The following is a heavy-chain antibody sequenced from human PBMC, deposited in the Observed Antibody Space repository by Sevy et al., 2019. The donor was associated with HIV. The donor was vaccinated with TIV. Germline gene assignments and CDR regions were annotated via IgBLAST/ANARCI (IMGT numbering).Heavy chain of an antibody. CDR1: GFPFSKYS. Sequence: GSLRLSCAASGFPFSKYSMSWIRQTPGKGLEWVATFSFGCGQINYADSVKGRFTISRDDSRNTFYLQMNSLRRDDTAIYYCAREGCTRPHDYWGQGTVVTVSS. D-gene: IGHD2-8*01. CDR3: AREGCTRPHDY. V-gene: IGHV3-21*01. J-gene: IGHJ4*02. CDR2: FSFGCGQI.